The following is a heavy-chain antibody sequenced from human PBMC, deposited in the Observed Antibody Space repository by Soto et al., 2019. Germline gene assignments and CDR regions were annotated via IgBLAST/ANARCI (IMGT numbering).Heavy chain of an antibody. V-gene: IGHV4-34*01. D-gene: IGHD3-22*01. Sequence: QVQLQQWGAGLLKPSETLSLTCAVYGGSGGSFSGYYWSWLRQPPGKGLEWMGEINHSGSTNYNPSSKSRVTISVDTSKNQFSLKLSSVTAADTAVYYCARHNYDSSGYYHYYYGMDVWGQGTTVTVSS. CDR2: INHSGST. CDR3: ARHNYDSSGYYHYYYGMDV. J-gene: IGHJ6*02. CDR1: GGSGGSFSGYY.